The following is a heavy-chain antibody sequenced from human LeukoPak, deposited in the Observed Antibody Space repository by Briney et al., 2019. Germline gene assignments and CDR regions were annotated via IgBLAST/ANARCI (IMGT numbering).Heavy chain of an antibody. Sequence: GASVKLSCKASGYTFTSYDINWVRQAPGQGLEWLGWMTPNSGDTGYAQKFQGRVTMTRDTSISTAYMELSSLRSEDTAVYYCARNYYGSGTFDYWGQGTLVTVSS. J-gene: IGHJ4*02. CDR3: ARNYYGSGTFDY. D-gene: IGHD3-10*01. V-gene: IGHV1-8*01. CDR2: MTPNSGDT. CDR1: GYTFTSYD.